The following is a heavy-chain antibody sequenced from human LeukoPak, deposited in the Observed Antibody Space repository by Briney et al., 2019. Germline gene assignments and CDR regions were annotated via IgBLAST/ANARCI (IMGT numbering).Heavy chain of an antibody. D-gene: IGHD4-23*01. Sequence: GGSLRLSCAASGFTFSSYWMSWVRQAPGKGLEWVANIKQDGSEKYYVDSVKGRFTISRDNAKNSLYLQMNSLRAEDTAVYYCARVLGPTTVVTEYYFDYWGQGTLVTVSS. CDR1: GFTFSSYW. CDR3: ARVLGPTTVVTEYYFDY. CDR2: IKQDGSEK. V-gene: IGHV3-7*03. J-gene: IGHJ4*02.